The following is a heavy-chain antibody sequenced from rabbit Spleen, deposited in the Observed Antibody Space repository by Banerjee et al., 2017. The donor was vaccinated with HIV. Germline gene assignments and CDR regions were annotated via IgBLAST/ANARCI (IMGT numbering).Heavy chain of an antibody. CDR1: GFSFSSSYW. Sequence: QEQLEESGGDLVKPEGSLTLTCTASGFSFSSSYWICWVRQAPGKGLEWIACIGAGSSGSTYYARWAKGRFTISKTSSTTVTLQMTSLTVADTATYFCARDTGSSFSSYGMDLWGPGTLVTVS. CDR3: ARDTGSSFSSYGMDL. J-gene: IGHJ6*01. CDR2: IGAGSSGST. D-gene: IGHD8-1*01. V-gene: IGHV1S45*01.